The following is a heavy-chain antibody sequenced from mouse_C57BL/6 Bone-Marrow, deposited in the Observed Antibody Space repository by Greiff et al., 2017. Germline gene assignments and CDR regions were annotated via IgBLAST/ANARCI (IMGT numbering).Heavy chain of an antibody. J-gene: IGHJ3*01. Sequence: VQLQQSGAELARPGASVKLSCKASSYTFTSYGISWVKQRPGQGLEWIGEIYPRSGNTYYNEKFKGKATLTADKSSSTAYMELRSLTSEDSAVYFCARFRSSWFAYWGQGTLVTVSA. CDR2: IYPRSGNT. V-gene: IGHV1-81*01. CDR3: ARFRSSWFAY. D-gene: IGHD3-2*02. CDR1: SYTFTSYG.